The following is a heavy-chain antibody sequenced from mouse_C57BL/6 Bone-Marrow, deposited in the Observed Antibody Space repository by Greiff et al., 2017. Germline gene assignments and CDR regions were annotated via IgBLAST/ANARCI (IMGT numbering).Heavy chain of an antibody. CDR1: GYTFTSYG. CDR3: ARGASTWFAY. CDR2: IYPRSGNT. J-gene: IGHJ3*01. V-gene: IGHV1-81*01. D-gene: IGHD2-10*02. Sequence: QVQLKESGAELARPGASVKLSCKASGYTFTSYGISWVKQRTGQGLEWIGEIYPRSGNTYYNEKFKGKATLTADKSSSTAYMELRSLTSEDSAVYFCARGASTWFAYWGQGTLVTVSS.